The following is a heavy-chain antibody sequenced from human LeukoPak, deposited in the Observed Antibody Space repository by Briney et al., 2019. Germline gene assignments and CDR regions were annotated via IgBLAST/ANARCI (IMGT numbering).Heavy chain of an antibody. CDR2: INHSGST. Sequence: SETLSLTCAVYGGSFSGYYWSWIRQPPGKGLEWIGEINHSGSTYYNPSLKSRVTISVDTSKNQFSLKLSSVTAADTAVYYCARERRWLQENDAFDIWGQGTMVTVSS. CDR3: ARERRWLQENDAFDI. V-gene: IGHV4-34*01. D-gene: IGHD5-24*01. CDR1: GGSFSGYY. J-gene: IGHJ3*02.